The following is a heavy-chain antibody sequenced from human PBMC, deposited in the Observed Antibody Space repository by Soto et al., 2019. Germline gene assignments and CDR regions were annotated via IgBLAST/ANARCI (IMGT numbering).Heavy chain of an antibody. D-gene: IGHD3-3*01. V-gene: IGHV4-59*01. CDR3: ARGVLRFLEWLPPAEIEVRGVLDYYYYYYMDV. Sequence: PSETLSLTCTVSGGSISIYYWSWIRQPPGKGLEWTGYIYYSGSTNYNPSLKSRVTISVDTSKNQFSLKLSSVTAADTAVYYCARGVLRFLEWLPPAEIEVRGVLDYYYYYYMDVWGKGTTVTVSS. CDR1: GGSISIYY. J-gene: IGHJ6*03. CDR2: IYYSGST.